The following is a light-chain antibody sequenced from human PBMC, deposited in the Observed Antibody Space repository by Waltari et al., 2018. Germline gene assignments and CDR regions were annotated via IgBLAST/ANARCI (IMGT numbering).Light chain of an antibody. CDR2: LGS. J-gene: IGKJ1*01. CDR1: QSLLHRDGYNY. Sequence: DIVMTQSPVSLPVTPGEPASISCRSSQSLLHRDGYNYVDSYLQKPGQSPQLLIYLGSNRASGVPDRFSGSGSGTDFTLKISRVEAEDVGVYYCMQALRTWTFGQGTKVEIK. V-gene: IGKV2-28*01. CDR3: MQALRTWT.